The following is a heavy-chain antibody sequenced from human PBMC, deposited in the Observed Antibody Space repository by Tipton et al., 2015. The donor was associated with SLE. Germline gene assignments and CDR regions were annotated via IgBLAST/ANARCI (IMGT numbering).Heavy chain of an antibody. CDR1: GGSFSGYY. V-gene: IGHV4-59*01. J-gene: IGHJ6*03. D-gene: IGHD3-10*01. Sequence: TLSLTCAVYGGSFSGYYWSWIRQPPGKGLEYIGYIYDGGSTNYNPSLKSRVTVSVDPSKNQFSLRLSSVTAADSAVYYCARADGSYFYYFMDVWGKGTTVTVSS. CDR2: IYDGGST. CDR3: ARADGSYFYYFMDV.